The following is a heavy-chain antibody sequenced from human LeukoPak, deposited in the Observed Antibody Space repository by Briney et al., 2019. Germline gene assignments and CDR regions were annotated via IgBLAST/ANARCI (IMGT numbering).Heavy chain of an antibody. D-gene: IGHD3-22*01. V-gene: IGHV3-53*01. CDR1: GLTFSSYA. CDR2: IYSGGST. CDR3: ASSSSGYSRGPFDY. Sequence: PGGSLRLSCAASGLTFSSYAMSWVRQAPGKGLEWVSVIYSGGSTYYADSVKGRFTISRDNSKNTLYLQMNSLRAEDTAVYYCASSSSGYSRGPFDYWGQGTLVTVSS. J-gene: IGHJ4*02.